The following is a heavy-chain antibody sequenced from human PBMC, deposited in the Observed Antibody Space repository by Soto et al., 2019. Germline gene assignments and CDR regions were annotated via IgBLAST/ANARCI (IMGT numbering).Heavy chain of an antibody. V-gene: IGHV1-18*01. D-gene: IGHD3-16*01. CDR1: GYTFTSYG. Sequence: QVQLVQSGAEVKKPGASVKVSCKSSGYTFTSYGFSWVRQAPGQRLEWMGWINGYTGNTHYEQKFQGRVTMPTDTSTSTANMELWTRISDDTAVYYCARSWVTGKGGMDVWGQGTTVTVSS. CDR2: INGYTGNT. J-gene: IGHJ6*02. CDR3: ARSWVTGKGGMDV.